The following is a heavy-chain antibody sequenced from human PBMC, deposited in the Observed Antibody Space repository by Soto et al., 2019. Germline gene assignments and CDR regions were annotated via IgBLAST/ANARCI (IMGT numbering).Heavy chain of an antibody. V-gene: IGHV3-11*01. Sequence: GGSLRLSCAASGFTFSDYYMSWIRQAPGKGLEWVSYISSSGSTIYYADSVKGRFTISRDNAKNSLYLQMNSLRAEDTAVYYCARGGGYYDSSGYYNLVYDYWGQGTLVTGSS. CDR1: GFTFSDYY. CDR3: ARGGGYYDSSGYYNLVYDY. J-gene: IGHJ4*02. D-gene: IGHD3-22*01. CDR2: ISSSGSTI.